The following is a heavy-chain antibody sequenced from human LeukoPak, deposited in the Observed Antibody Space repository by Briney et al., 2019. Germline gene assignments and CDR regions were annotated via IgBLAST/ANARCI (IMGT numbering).Heavy chain of an antibody. V-gene: IGHV3-23*01. CDR2: ISGSGGGT. Sequence: RGSLGLSCAASGFTFSSYWMHWVRQAPGKGLEWVSLISGSGGGTYYADSVKGRFTISRDNSKNTLYLQLNSLRVEDTAVYYCAKNRGAGSHYYYHMNVWGKGTTVTVSS. CDR1: GFTFSSYW. D-gene: IGHD1-26*01. J-gene: IGHJ6*03. CDR3: AKNRGAGSHYYYHMNV.